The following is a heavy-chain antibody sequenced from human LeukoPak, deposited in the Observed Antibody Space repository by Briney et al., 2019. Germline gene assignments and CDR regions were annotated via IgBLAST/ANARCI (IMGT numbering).Heavy chain of an antibody. J-gene: IGHJ4*02. V-gene: IGHV4-34*01. CDR3: ARAGDSSGYPDS. Sequence: PSETLSLTCAVYGXSFSGYYWSWIRQPPGKGLEWIGEINHSGRTNYNPSLKSRVTISVDTSKNQFSLKLSSVTAADTAVYYCARAGDSSGYPDSWGQGTLVTVSS. CDR2: INHSGRT. D-gene: IGHD3-22*01. CDR1: GXSFSGYY.